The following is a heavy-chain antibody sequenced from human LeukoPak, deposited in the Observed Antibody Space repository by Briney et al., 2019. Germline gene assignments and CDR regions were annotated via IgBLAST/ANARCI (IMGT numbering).Heavy chain of an antibody. Sequence: GGSLRLSCAASRFTFSSYGMHWVRQAPGKGLEWVAVIWYDGSNKYYADSVKGRFTISRDNSKNTLYLQMNSLRAEDTAVYYCARLARLNYYDSSGYYDYWGQGTLVTVSS. CDR2: IWYDGSNK. CDR1: RFTFSSYG. D-gene: IGHD3-22*01. V-gene: IGHV3-33*01. CDR3: ARLARLNYYDSSGYYDY. J-gene: IGHJ4*02.